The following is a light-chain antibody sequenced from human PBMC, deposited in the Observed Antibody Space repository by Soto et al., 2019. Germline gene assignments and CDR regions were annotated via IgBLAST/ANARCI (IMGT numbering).Light chain of an antibody. Sequence: EIVLTQSPGTLSLSPGERATISCRSSQSVSNTYLAWYQQKSGQAPRLLLYGASSRATGIPDRFSGSGSGTDFTLTISSLEPEDVAVYYCQQYYSSPHTFGQGTKLEIK. V-gene: IGKV3-20*01. CDR3: QQYYSSPHT. J-gene: IGKJ2*01. CDR2: GAS. CDR1: QSVSNTY.